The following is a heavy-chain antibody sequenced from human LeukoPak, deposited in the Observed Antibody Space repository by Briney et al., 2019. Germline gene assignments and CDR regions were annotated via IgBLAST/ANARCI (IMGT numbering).Heavy chain of an antibody. J-gene: IGHJ6*02. Sequence: SETLSLTCTVSGVSISSYYWSWIRQPPGKGLEWIGYIYYSGSTSYNPSLKSRVTISVDTSKNQFSLKLSSVTAADTAVYYCARGSYCSSTSCYSGYYYYGMDVWGQGTAVTVSS. V-gene: IGHV4-59*12. D-gene: IGHD2-2*01. CDR3: ARGSYCSSTSCYSGYYYYGMDV. CDR1: GVSISSYY. CDR2: IYYSGST.